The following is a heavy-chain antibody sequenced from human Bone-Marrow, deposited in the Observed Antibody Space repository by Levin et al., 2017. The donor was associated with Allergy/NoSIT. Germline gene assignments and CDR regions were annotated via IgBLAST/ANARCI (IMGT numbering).Heavy chain of an antibody. CDR1: GASFSGYY. CDR2: INHSGGT. CDR3: ARGVAEPGVGYLVY. Sequence: SETLSLTCAVYGASFSGYYWTWIRQPPGKGLEWIGEINHSGGTKYNPSFKGRVTISVDASKNQFSLKLSSVTAADAAVYYCARGVAEPGVGYLVYWGQGTLVTVSS. J-gene: IGHJ4*02. D-gene: IGHD6-13*01. V-gene: IGHV4-34*01.